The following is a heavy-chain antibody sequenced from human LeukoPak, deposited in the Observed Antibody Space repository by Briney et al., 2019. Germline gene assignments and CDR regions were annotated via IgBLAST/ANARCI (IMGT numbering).Heavy chain of an antibody. V-gene: IGHV3-21*01. CDR1: GFPFSSYS. D-gene: IGHD1-26*01. CDR2: ISSSSYI. CDR3: ARGGGVGALGY. Sequence: GGSLRLSCAASGFPFSSYSMNWVRQAPGKGLEWVSSISSSSYIYYADSVRGRFTISRDNAKKSLYLQMNSLRAEDTAVYYCARGGGVGALGYWGQGTLVTVSS. J-gene: IGHJ4*02.